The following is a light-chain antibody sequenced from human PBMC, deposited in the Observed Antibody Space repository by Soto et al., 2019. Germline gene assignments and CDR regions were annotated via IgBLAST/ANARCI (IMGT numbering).Light chain of an antibody. CDR2: GAS. Sequence: EIVMTQSPATLSVSPGDGATLSCRASQSIDSNLAWYQQKPGQTPRLLIYGASTRPTGIPARFSDSGSGTEFTLTISSPQSEDFAVYYCQQYNDWPLTFGGGTKVEIK. CDR1: QSIDSN. J-gene: IGKJ4*01. V-gene: IGKV3D-15*01. CDR3: QQYNDWPLT.